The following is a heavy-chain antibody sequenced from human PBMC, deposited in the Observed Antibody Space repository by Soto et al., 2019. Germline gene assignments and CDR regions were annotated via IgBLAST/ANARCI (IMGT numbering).Heavy chain of an antibody. CDR2: IIPIFDTA. D-gene: IGHD2-2*03. CDR1: GGTFSSYA. V-gene: IGHV1-69*13. CDR3: ARDIGYCSSTSCYGPRGWWFDP. Sequence: GASVKVSCKASGGTFSSYAISWVRQAPGQGLEWMGGIIPIFDTANYAQKFQGRVTITADESTSTAYMELSSLRSEDTAVYYCARDIGYCSSTSCYGPRGWWFDPWGQGTLVTVSS. J-gene: IGHJ5*02.